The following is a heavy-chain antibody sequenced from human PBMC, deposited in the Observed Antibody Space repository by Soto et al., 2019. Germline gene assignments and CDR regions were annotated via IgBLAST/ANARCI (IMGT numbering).Heavy chain of an antibody. Sequence: GASVKVSCKASGYTFTSYGINWVRQAPGQGLEWMGWISGYNGNTNYAQKLQGRVTMTTETSTSTAFMELRSLRSDDTAVYYCARSGGLGRYYIGPFDPWGQGTLVTVSS. CDR1: GYTFTSYG. CDR3: ARSGGLGRYYIGPFDP. J-gene: IGHJ5*02. V-gene: IGHV1-18*01. CDR2: ISGYNGNT. D-gene: IGHD3-10*01.